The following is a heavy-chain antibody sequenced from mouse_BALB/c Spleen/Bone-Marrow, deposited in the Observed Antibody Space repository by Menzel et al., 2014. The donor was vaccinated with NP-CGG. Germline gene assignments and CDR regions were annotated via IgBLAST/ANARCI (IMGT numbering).Heavy chain of an antibody. CDR2: IWGGGST. V-gene: IGHV2-6-5*01. J-gene: IGHJ4*01. CDR1: GFSLTDYG. CDR3: AKHTGTVVGGIMDY. Sequence: VQLQQSGPGLVAPSQSLSITCTVSGFSLTDYGVSWIRQPPGKGLEWLGVIWGGGSTYYNSALESRLSISKDNSKSQVFLKMNGLQTDDTAMYYCAKHTGTVVGGIMDYWGQGTSVTVSS. D-gene: IGHD1-1*01.